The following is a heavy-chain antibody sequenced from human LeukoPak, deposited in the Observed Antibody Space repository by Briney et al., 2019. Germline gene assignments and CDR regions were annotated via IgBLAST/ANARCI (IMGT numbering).Heavy chain of an antibody. Sequence: GESLKISCKGSGYSFTSYWIGGVRQMPGKGLGWMGIIYPGDSDTRYSPSFQGQVTISADKSISTAYLQWSSLKAWDTRMYYCVRLGYYDSSALLGEFDTWRQGTRVTVFS. CDR2: IYPGDSDT. D-gene: IGHD3-22*01. J-gene: IGHJ5*02. V-gene: IGHV5-51*01. CDR1: GYSFTSYW. CDR3: VRLGYYDSSALLGEFDT.